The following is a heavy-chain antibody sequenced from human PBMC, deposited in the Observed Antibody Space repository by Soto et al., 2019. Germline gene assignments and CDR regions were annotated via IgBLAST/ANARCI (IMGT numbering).Heavy chain of an antibody. CDR3: ARVRGNPRLGRFVP. Sequence: QVQLQESGPGLVKPSQTLSLTCTVSGGSISSGGYYWSWIRQHPGKGLEWIGYIYHSGTTSYNPSLKSGVTISVDTSKNQVSLKLTSVTAADTAVYYGARVRGNPRLGRFVPWGQGTLVTVSS. CDR2: IYHSGTT. CDR1: GGSISSGGYY. D-gene: IGHD6-19*01. J-gene: IGHJ5*02. V-gene: IGHV4-31*03.